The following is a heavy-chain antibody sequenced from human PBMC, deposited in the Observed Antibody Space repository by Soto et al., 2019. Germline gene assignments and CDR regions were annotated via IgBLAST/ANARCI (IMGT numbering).Heavy chain of an antibody. CDR2: IWYDGSNK. D-gene: IGHD3-22*01. Sequence: GGSLRLSCAASGFTFSSYGMHWVRQAPGKGLEWVAVIWYDGSNKYYADSVKGRFTISRDNSKNTLYLQMNSLRAEDTAVYYCARGYYDIQYAFDIWGQGTMVTVSS. V-gene: IGHV3-33*01. CDR3: ARGYYDIQYAFDI. J-gene: IGHJ3*02. CDR1: GFTFSSYG.